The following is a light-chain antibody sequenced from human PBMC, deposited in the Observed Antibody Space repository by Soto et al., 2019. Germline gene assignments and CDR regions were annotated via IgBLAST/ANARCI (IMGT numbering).Light chain of an antibody. CDR2: DAS. V-gene: IGKV3-20*01. CDR3: QQYGSTPRT. J-gene: IGKJ1*01. CDR1: QSVSSSY. Sequence: ETVLRQSPGTLSLSPGDSATGYCRASQSVSSSYLAWYQKKPGQDPRLLIYDASRRATGIPDRFSGSGSGTDFNLTISRLETEDFAVYDCQQYGSTPRTFGQGTRVDIK.